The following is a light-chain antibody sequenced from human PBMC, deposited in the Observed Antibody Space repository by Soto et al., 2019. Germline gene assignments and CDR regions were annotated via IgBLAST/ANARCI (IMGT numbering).Light chain of an antibody. J-gene: IGKJ1*01. CDR1: QSISSW. CDR2: KAS. V-gene: IGKV1-5*03. Sequence: IQLTQSPSSLSASMGDRVTITCRASQSISSWLAWYQQKPGKAPKLLIYKASSLESGVPSRFSGSGSGTEFTLTISSLQPDDFATYYCQQYNSYWTFGQGTKLDIK. CDR3: QQYNSYWT.